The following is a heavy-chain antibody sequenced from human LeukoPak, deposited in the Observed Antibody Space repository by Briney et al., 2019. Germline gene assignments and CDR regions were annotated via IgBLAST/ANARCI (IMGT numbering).Heavy chain of an antibody. CDR2: ISYDGSNK. V-gene: IGHV3-30*18. J-gene: IGHJ4*02. Sequence: GGSLRLSCAASGFTFSSYGMHWVRRAPGKGLEWVAVISYDGSNKYYADSVKGRFTISRDNSKNTLYLQMNSLRAEDTAEYYCAKEFQGIAVAGDFDYWGQGTLVTVSS. CDR3: AKEFQGIAVAGDFDY. CDR1: GFTFSSYG. D-gene: IGHD6-19*01.